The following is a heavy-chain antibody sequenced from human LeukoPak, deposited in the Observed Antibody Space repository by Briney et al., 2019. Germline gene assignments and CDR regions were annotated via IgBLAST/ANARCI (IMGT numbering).Heavy chain of an antibody. D-gene: IGHD6-19*01. CDR1: GXSFNGYY. V-gene: IGHV4-34*01. CDR2: IDHSGST. Sequence: SETLSLTCAVYGXSFNGYYWSWIRQSPGQGVEWIVEIDHSGSTNYNPSLKSQVTISRETSKNQFSLKLSSVTAADTAVYFCARGASIAVTGTFWFDPWGQGTLVTVSS. CDR3: ARGASIAVTGTFWFDP. J-gene: IGHJ5*02.